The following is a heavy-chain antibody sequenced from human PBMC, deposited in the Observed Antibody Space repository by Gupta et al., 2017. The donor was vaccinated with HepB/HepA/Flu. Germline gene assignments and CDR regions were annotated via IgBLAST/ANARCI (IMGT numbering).Heavy chain of an antibody. CDR1: GYTFTSYG. J-gene: IGHJ4*02. V-gene: IGHV1-18*01. CDR2: ISAYNGNT. D-gene: IGHD3-9*01. CDR3: ARGTTHYDILTGSPTGY. Sequence: QVQLLQSGAEVTKPGASVMVSCTASGYTFTSYGISWVRQAPGQGLEWMGWISAYNGNTNYAQKLQGRVTMTTDTSTSTAYMELRSLRSDDTAVYYCARGTTHYDILTGSPTGYWGQGTLVTVSS.